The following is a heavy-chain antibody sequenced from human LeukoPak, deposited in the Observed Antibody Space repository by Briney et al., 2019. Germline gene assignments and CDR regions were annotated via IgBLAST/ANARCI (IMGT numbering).Heavy chain of an antibody. CDR2: ISSNGGST. CDR3: ARPPSDYVWGSYRY. J-gene: IGHJ4*02. D-gene: IGHD3-16*02. Sequence: PGGSLRLSCAASGFTFSSYAMHWVRQAPGKGLEYVSAISSNGGSTYYANSVKGRFTISRDNSKNTLYLQMGSLRAEDMAVYYCARPPSDYVWGSYRYWGQGTLVTVSS. V-gene: IGHV3-64*01. CDR1: GFTFSSYA.